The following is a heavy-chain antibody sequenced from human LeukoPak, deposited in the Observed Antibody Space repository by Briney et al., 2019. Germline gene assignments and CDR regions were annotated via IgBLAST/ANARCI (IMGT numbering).Heavy chain of an antibody. CDR2: TRYDGSNK. CDR3: ARVALVSGPSYGSESEAADY. Sequence: GGSLRLSCAASGFTFSSYGMYWVRQAPGKGLEWVAFTRYDGSNKHYADSVKGRFTISRDNSKNTLYLKMNSLRAEDTAVYYCARVALVSGPSYGSESEAADYWGQGTLVTVSS. CDR1: GFTFSSYG. D-gene: IGHD3-10*01. V-gene: IGHV3-30*02. J-gene: IGHJ4*02.